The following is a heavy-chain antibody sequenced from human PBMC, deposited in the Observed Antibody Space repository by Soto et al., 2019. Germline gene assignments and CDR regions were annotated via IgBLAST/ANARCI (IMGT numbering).Heavy chain of an antibody. J-gene: IGHJ4*02. V-gene: IGHV3-21*01. CDR1: GFTFSSYS. D-gene: IGHD6-13*01. Sequence: VGSLRLSCAASGFTFSSYSMNWVRQAPGKGLEWVSSISSSSSYIYYADSVKGRFTISRDNAKNSLYLQMNSLRAEDTAVYYCARDLSSRSSSYFDYWGQGTLVTVSS. CDR2: ISSSSSYI. CDR3: ARDLSSRSSSYFDY.